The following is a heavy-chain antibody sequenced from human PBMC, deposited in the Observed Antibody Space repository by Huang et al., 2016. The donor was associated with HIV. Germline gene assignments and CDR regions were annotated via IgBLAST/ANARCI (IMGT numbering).Heavy chain of an antibody. D-gene: IGHD6-19*01. CDR3: ARHPVAGFYFDF. Sequence: QLQLQESGPGLVKPSGTLSLSCTVSGASISGTSYYWGWIRQPPGKGLEWIGSIYYSGSTYYNPSLKSRGSVSVDASRNQFSLNLSSMTAADTAVYYCARHPVAGFYFDFWGQGTLVTVSS. V-gene: IGHV4-39*01. CDR2: IYYSGST. J-gene: IGHJ4*02. CDR1: GASISGTSYY.